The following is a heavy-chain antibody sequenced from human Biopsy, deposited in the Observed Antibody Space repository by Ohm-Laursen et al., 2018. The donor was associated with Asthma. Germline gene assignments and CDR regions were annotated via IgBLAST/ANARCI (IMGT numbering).Heavy chain of an antibody. CDR3: ARGDSSNWSHYYFDY. V-gene: IGHV3-53*01. CDR2: IYSGGTS. Sequence: SLRLSCAASGFAVSRDYMFWVRQAPGKGLEWVSVIYSGGTSHTADSVRGRFTISRDYSKNTLYLQMHSLRAEDTAVYYCARGDSSNWSHYYFDYRGQGTLATVSS. D-gene: IGHD3-22*01. CDR1: GFAVSRDY. J-gene: IGHJ4*02.